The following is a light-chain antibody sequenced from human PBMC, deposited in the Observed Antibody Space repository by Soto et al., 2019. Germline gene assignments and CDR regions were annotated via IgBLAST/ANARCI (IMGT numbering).Light chain of an antibody. J-gene: IGLJ2*01. V-gene: IGLV2-14*01. Sequence: QSALTQPASVSGSPGQSITISCTGTSSDVGGYNYVSWYQQHPGKAPKLMIYDVSNRPSGVSNRFSGSKSGNTASLTISGLPVEDEADYYCSSYTSSSTLDVVFGGGTKLTVL. CDR3: SSYTSSSTLDVV. CDR1: SSDVGGYNY. CDR2: DVS.